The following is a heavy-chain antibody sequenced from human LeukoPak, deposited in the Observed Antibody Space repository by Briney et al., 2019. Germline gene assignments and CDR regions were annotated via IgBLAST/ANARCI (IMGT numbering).Heavy chain of an antibody. V-gene: IGHV4-4*07. D-gene: IGHD3-10*01. J-gene: IGHJ4*02. CDR3: ARGFLGDYYGSGSYYVFDY. CDR2: IYTSGST. CDR1: GGSISSYY. Sequence: SETLSLTCTISGGSISSYYWSWIRQPAGKGLEWIGRIYTSGSTKYNSSLKSRVTMSVDTSKNQFSLKLSSVTAADTAVYYCARGFLGDYYGSGSYYVFDYWGQGTLVTVSS.